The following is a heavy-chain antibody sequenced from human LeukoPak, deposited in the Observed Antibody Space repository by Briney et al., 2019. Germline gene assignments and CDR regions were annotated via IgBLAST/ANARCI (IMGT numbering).Heavy chain of an antibody. CDR3: ARRHCSSTSCYARIRGYNWFDP. V-gene: IGHV4-34*01. CDR1: GGSFSGYY. CDR2: INHSGST. Sequence: SETLSLTCAVYGGSFSGYYWSWIRQPPGKGLEWIGEINHSGSTNYNPSLKSRVTISVDTSKNQFSLKLSSVTAADTAVYYCARRHCSSTSCYARIRGYNWFDPWGQGTLVTVSS. D-gene: IGHD2-2*01. J-gene: IGHJ5*02.